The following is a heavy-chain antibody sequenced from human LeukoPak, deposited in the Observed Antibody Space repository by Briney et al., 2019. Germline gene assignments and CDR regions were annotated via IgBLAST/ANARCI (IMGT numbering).Heavy chain of an antibody. J-gene: IGHJ4*02. CDR2: IYYSGST. CDR1: GGSISSYY. CDR3: ARRSRSGWYVCFDY. D-gene: IGHD6-19*01. V-gene: IGHV4-59*01. Sequence: PSETLSLTCTVSGGSISSYYWSWIRQPPGKGLEWIGYIYYSGSTNYNPSLKSRVTISVDTPKNQFSLKLSSVTAADTAVYYCARRSRSGWYVCFDYWGQGTLVTVSS.